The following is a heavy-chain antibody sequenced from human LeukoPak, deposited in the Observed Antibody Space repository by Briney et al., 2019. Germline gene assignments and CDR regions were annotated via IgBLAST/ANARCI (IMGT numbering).Heavy chain of an antibody. V-gene: IGHV4-38-2*02. CDR1: GYSISSGYY. D-gene: IGHD3-10*01. Sequence: SETLSLTCTVSGYSISSGYYWAWLRQTPGKGLEWIGNIYHTGSTYYNPSLKSRVTISVDTSKNQFSLKLSSVTAADTAVYYCARQALWFGEPRWNFDYWGQGTLVTVSS. CDR3: ARQALWFGEPRWNFDY. J-gene: IGHJ4*02. CDR2: IYHTGST.